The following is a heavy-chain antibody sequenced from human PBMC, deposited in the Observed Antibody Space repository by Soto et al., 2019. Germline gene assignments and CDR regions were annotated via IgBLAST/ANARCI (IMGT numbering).Heavy chain of an antibody. J-gene: IGHJ6*02. Sequence: SSSSYYWGWIRQPPGKGLEWMGRIEPSDSYTNYSPSFQGLVTISADKSISTAYLQWSSLKASDTAMYYCASSPRGYCSSTSCRELGNYYGMDVWGQGTTVTVSS. V-gene: IGHV5-10-1*01. CDR3: ASSPRGYCSSTSCRELGNYYGMDV. D-gene: IGHD2-2*01. CDR1: SSSSYY. CDR2: IEPSDSYT.